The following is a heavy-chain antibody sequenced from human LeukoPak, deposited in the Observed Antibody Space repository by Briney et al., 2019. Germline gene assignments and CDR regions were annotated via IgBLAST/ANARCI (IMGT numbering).Heavy chain of an antibody. J-gene: IGHJ3*02. V-gene: IGHV1-2*02. D-gene: IGHD6-13*01. CDR1: GYTFTGYY. CDR3: ARASSSWYQAFDI. CDR2: INPNSGGT. Sequence: ASVKVSCKASGYTFTGYYMHWVRQAPGQGLEWMGWINPNSGGTNYAQKFQGRVTMTRDTSISTAYMELSRLRSDDTAVYYCARASSSWYQAFDIWGQGTMVTVSS.